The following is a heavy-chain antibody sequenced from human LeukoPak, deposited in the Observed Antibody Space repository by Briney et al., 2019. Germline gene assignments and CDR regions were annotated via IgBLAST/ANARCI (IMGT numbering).Heavy chain of an antibody. J-gene: IGHJ4*02. D-gene: IGHD2-15*01. V-gene: IGHV3-21*01. CDR2: ITSSSSYI. Sequence: PGGSLRLSCAASGFTFSSYSMNWVRQAPGKGLQWVSSITSSSSYIYYADSVKGRFTISRDNAKNSLYLQMNSLRAEDTAVYYCVRSLGYCSGGSCYYFEYWGQGTLVTVSS. CDR1: GFTFSSYS. CDR3: VRSLGYCSGGSCYYFEY.